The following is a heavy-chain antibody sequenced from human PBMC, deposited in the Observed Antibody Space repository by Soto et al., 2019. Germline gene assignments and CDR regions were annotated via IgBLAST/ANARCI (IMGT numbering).Heavy chain of an antibody. D-gene: IGHD4-4*01. CDR1: GYSFTSYW. CDR3: ARHSFWTVTTEDYYYYMDV. CDR2: IYPSDSDT. V-gene: IGHV5-51*01. Sequence: GESLKISCKGSGYSFTSYWIGWVRQMPGKSLEWMGIIYPSDSDTRYSPSFQGQVTISADKSISTAYLQWSSLKASDTAMYYCARHSFWTVTTEDYYYYMDVWGKGTTVTVSS. J-gene: IGHJ6*03.